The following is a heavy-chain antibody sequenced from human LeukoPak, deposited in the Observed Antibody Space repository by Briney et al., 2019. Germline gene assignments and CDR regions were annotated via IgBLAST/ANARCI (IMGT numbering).Heavy chain of an antibody. V-gene: IGHV3-15*01. Sequence: PGGSLRLSCAASGFTFSSYAMHWVRQAPGKGLEWVGRIKSKTDGGTTDYAAPVKGRFTISRDDSKNTLYLQMNSLKTEDTAVYYCTTDGSGSYPGGYWGQGTLVTVSS. CDR3: TTDGSGSYPGGY. J-gene: IGHJ4*02. D-gene: IGHD1-26*01. CDR1: GFTFSSYA. CDR2: IKSKTDGGTT.